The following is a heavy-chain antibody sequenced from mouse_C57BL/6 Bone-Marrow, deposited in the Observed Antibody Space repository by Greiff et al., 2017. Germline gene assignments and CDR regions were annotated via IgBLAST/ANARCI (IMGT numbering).Heavy chain of an antibody. CDR2: IYPRDGST. J-gene: IGHJ3*01. Sequence: VQLQQSDAELVKPGASVKISCKASGYTFTDYTIHWMKQRPEQGLEWIGYIYPRDGSTDYNEKFKGKATLTADKSSSTAYMQLNSLTSEDSAIYFCARHYDYDWFAYWGQGTLVTVSA. V-gene: IGHV1-78*01. CDR1: GYTFTDYT. CDR3: ARHYDYDWFAY. D-gene: IGHD2-4*01.